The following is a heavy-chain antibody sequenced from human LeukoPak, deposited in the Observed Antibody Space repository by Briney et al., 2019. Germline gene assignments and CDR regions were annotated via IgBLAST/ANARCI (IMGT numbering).Heavy chain of an antibody. CDR3: AKILGYDSSGYYPDY. J-gene: IGHJ4*02. CDR1: GFTFSSYG. Sequence: GGSLRLSCAASGFTFSSYGMHWVRQAPGKGLEWVAVTSYDGSNKYYADSVKGRFTISRDNSKNTLYLQMNSLRAEDTAVYYCAKILGYDSSGYYPDYWGQGTLVTVSS. D-gene: IGHD3-22*01. V-gene: IGHV3-30*18. CDR2: TSYDGSNK.